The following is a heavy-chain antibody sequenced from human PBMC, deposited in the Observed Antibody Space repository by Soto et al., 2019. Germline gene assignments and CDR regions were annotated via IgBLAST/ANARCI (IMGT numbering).Heavy chain of an antibody. V-gene: IGHV3-30*18. CDR1: GFTFSSYG. CDR2: ISYDGSNK. CDR3: AKGKDYGDYLSGFDP. D-gene: IGHD4-17*01. J-gene: IGHJ5*02. Sequence: QVQLVESGGGVVQPGRSLRLSCAASGFTFSSYGMHWVRQAPGKGLEWVAVISYDGSNKYYADSVKGRFTISRDNSKNTLYLQMNSLRAEDTAVYYCAKGKDYGDYLSGFDPWGQGTLVTVSS.